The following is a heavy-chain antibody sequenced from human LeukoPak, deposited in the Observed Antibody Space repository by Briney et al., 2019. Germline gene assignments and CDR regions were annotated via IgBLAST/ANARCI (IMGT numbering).Heavy chain of an antibody. CDR2: ISGDGGST. D-gene: IGHD1-1*01. V-gene: IGHV3-43*02. CDR1: GFTFDDYA. Sequence: GGTLRLSCAASGFTFDDYAMHWVRQPPEQGLDLDSLISGDGGSTSYADSVKSRFTTSSVNSKNYQYPQMHSLITYANASYYYAKGWTRVRSSWFDPWGQGTLVTVSS. CDR3: AKGWTRVRSSWFDP. J-gene: IGHJ5*02.